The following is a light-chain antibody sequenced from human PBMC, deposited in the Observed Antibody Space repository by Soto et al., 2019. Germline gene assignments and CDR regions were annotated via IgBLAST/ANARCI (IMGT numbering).Light chain of an antibody. J-gene: IGKJ5*01. CDR3: HQSYDIPT. V-gene: IGKV1-39*01. CDR2: AAS. CDR1: QGISSF. Sequence: IQLTQSPSSLSASVGARVTVTCRASQGISSFLAWYQHKAGKAPKLLIYAASSLQSGVPSRFSGSGSGTDFTLTVSSLQPEDFATYYCHQSYDIPTFGQGTRLEIK.